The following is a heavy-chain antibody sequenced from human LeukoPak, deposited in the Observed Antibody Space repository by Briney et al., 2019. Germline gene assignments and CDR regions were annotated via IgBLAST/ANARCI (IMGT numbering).Heavy chain of an antibody. J-gene: IGHJ3*02. V-gene: IGHV3-53*01. CDR2: IYSAGAT. D-gene: IGHD1-26*01. CDR1: GFTVSDNY. CDR3: AIIEWERLGRAFDI. Sequence: PGWSLRLSCAASGFTVSDNYMTWVRQAPGKGLEWVSSIYSAGATHYAESVKGRFTISRDNSKNTLYLQMNSLRAADMAVYYCAIIEWERLGRAFDIWGQGTMVTVSS.